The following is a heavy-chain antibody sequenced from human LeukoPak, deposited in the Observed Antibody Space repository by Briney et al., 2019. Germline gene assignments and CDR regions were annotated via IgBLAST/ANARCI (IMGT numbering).Heavy chain of an antibody. CDR3: ARGAMSGGYYLI. V-gene: IGHV1-8*01. D-gene: IGHD3-22*01. CDR2: MNPNSGNT. J-gene: IGHJ4*02. Sequence: ASVKVSCKASGYTFTSYDINWVRQATGQGLEWMGWMNPNSGNTGYAQKFQGRVTMTRNTSISTAYMELSSLRSEDTAVYYCARGAMSGGYYLIWGQGTLVTVSS. CDR1: GYTFTSYD.